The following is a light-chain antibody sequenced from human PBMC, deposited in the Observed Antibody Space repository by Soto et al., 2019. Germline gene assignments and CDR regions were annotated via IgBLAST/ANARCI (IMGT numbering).Light chain of an antibody. J-gene: IGKJ5*01. Sequence: EIPVTPSPSLLSASVGETVPFTCRASQDISTFFAWYQQKTGKVPSLLIYAASTLQSGVPSRFSGSGSGTTFTLTVSGLQPEDVATYFCQNYYSAPLFGQGTRLEI. V-gene: IGKV1-27*01. CDR3: QNYYSAPL. CDR1: QDISTF. CDR2: AAS.